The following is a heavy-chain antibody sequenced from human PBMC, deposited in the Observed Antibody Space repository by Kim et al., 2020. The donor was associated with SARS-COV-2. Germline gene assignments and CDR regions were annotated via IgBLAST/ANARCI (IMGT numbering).Heavy chain of an antibody. CDR3: ARHRYTGSYTPVLD. CDR1: GFSFPSYW. J-gene: IGHJ4*02. Sequence: GESLKISCKGSGFSFPSYWISWVRQMPGKGLEWMGRIDAVDSYTNYNPSFQGHVTITADKSISTAFLHWSSLKASDSAMYYCARHRYTGSYTPVLDWGQGTLVTVAS. D-gene: IGHD1-26*01. CDR2: IDAVDSYT. V-gene: IGHV5-10-1*01.